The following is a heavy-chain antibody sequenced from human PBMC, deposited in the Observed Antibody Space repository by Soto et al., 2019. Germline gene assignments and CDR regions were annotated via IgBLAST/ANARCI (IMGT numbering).Heavy chain of an antibody. D-gene: IGHD2-15*01. CDR3: TGGYCTGGTCYSGYFQH. J-gene: IGHJ1*01. CDR2: IRSKAKDYAT. Sequence: EVQLAQSGGDLVEPGGSLKLSCAASGFTFSGSTVHWHRQASGEGLQWVGRIRSKAKDYATTYIASVKARFTISGDDYRNTAYLQMSDLKTADTAVYYCTGGYCTGGTCYSGYFQHWGQGALVTVFS. V-gene: IGHV3-73*02. CDR1: GFTFSGST.